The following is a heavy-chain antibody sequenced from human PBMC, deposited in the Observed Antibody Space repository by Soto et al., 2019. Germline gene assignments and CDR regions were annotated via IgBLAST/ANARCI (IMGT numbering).Heavy chain of an antibody. V-gene: IGHV1-58*02. J-gene: IGHJ6*03. D-gene: IGHD3-3*01. CDR3: AAEFFGVVATYYLDV. CDR1: GFTFTSSA. Sequence: SVKVSCKASGFTFTSSAMQWVRQARGQRLEWIGWIVVGSGNTNYARKFQERVTITRDMSTSTAYMELSSLRSEDTAVYYCAAEFFGVVATYYLDVWGKGTTVTVSS. CDR2: IVVGSGNT.